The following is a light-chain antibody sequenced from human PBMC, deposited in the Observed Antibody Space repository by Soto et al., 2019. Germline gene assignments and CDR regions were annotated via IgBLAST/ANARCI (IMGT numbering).Light chain of an antibody. J-gene: IGKJ1*01. V-gene: IGKV3-20*01. Sequence: EVVLTQSPGTLSLSPGERATLSCRASQSVSSSDLAWYQQKPGQAPRLLIFGASIRDTGVPDRFSGSGSGTDFSLTISRLEAEDFAVYYCQQYGSSPGTFGQGTKVDIK. CDR3: QQYGSSPGT. CDR2: GAS. CDR1: QSVSSSD.